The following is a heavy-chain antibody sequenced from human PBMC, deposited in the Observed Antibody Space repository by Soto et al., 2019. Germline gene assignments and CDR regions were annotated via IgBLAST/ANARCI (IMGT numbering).Heavy chain of an antibody. CDR3: ARGTRGYSSSWYAV. J-gene: IGHJ6*02. D-gene: IGHD6-13*01. CDR1: GGSFSGYY. V-gene: IGHV4-34*01. CDR2: VYDSGST. Sequence: PSETLSLTCAVYGGSFSGYYWSWFRQPPGKWLEWIGRVYDSGSTNYNPSLKSRVTISVDTSKNQLSLKLSSVTAADTAVYYCARGTRGYSSSWYAVWGQGXTVTVYS.